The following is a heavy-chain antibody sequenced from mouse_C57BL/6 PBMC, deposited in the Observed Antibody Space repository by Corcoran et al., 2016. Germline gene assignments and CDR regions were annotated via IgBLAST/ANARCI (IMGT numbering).Heavy chain of an antibody. CDR3: ARHYYGSSYRAWFAY. D-gene: IGHD1-1*01. Sequence: EVQLQQSGPELVKPGASVKIPCKASGYTFTDYNMDWVKQSHGKSLEWIGDINPNNGGTIYNQKFKGKATLTVDKSSSTAYMELRSLTSEDTAVYYCARHYYGSSYRAWFAYWGQGTLVTVSA. CDR1: GYTFTDYN. V-gene: IGHV1-18*01. CDR2: INPNNGGT. J-gene: IGHJ3*01.